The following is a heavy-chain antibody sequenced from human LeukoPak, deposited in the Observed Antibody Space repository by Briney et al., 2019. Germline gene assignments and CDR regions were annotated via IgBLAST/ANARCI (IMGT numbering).Heavy chain of an antibody. Sequence: SETLSLTCTVSGGSISSGSYYWGWIRQPPGKGLEWIGSIYYSGSTYYNPSLKSRVTISLDTSKNQFSLRLSAVTAADTAAYYCASVRRGFGESSKYYSYYYMDVWGNGTTVTISS. V-gene: IGHV4-39*01. CDR2: IYYSGST. CDR3: ASVRRGFGESSKYYSYYYMDV. J-gene: IGHJ6*03. CDR1: GGSISSGSYY. D-gene: IGHD3-10*01.